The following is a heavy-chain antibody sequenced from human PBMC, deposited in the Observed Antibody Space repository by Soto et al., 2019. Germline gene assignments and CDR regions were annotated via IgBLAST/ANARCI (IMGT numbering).Heavy chain of an antibody. V-gene: IGHV1-69*13. D-gene: IGHD2-8*01. CDR3: ARDQVKEVYALPNLSSARMDV. Sequence: SVKLSCKASGGTFSSYAISWVRQAPGQGLEWMGGIIPIFGTANYAQKFQGRVTITADESTSTAYMELSSLRSEDTAVYYCARDQVKEVYALPNLSSARMDVWGQGTTVTVSS. CDR1: GGTFSSYA. CDR2: IIPIFGTA. J-gene: IGHJ6*02.